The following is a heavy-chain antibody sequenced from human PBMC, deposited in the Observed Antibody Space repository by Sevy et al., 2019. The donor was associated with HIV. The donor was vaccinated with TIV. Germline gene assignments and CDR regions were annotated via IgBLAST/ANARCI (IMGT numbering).Heavy chain of an antibody. V-gene: IGHV1-18*01. CDR2: ISAYNGNT. Sequence: ASVKVSCKASGYNFTSYGISWVRQAPGQGLEWMGWISAYNGNTNYAQKLQGRVTMTTDTSTSTAYMELRSLRSDDTAVYYCARFLSGYDYFDYWGQGTLVTVSS. J-gene: IGHJ4*02. CDR3: ARFLSGYDYFDY. D-gene: IGHD5-12*01. CDR1: GYNFTSYG.